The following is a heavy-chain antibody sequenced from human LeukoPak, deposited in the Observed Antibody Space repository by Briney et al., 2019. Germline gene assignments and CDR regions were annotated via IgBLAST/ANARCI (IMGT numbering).Heavy chain of an antibody. Sequence: GGSLRVSCAASGFTFSTYWMHWVRQAPGKGLVWVSRINRDGSSTSYADSVKGRFTISRDNAKNTLYLQMNSLRAEDTAVYYCARDLNYYDSSGYYTGHFFDYWGQGTLVTVSS. J-gene: IGHJ4*02. CDR1: GFTFSTYW. D-gene: IGHD3-22*01. CDR2: INRDGSST. V-gene: IGHV3-74*01. CDR3: ARDLNYYDSSGYYTGHFFDY.